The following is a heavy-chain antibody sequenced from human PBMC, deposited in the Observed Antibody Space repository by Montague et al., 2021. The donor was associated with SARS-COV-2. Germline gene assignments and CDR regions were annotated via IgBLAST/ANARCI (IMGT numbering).Heavy chain of an antibody. J-gene: IGHJ3*02. CDR1: GFTFSSFG. CDR3: AKDVPLAAAGWDDAFDI. Sequence: SLRLSCAASGFTFSSFGMTWVRQAPGKGLEWVAGIWYDGSNKYYADSVKGRFTISRDNSKNTLYLQMNSLRAEDTAVYYCAKDVPLAAAGWDDAFDIWGQGTMVTVSS. CDR2: IWYDGSNK. V-gene: IGHV3-33*06. D-gene: IGHD6-13*01.